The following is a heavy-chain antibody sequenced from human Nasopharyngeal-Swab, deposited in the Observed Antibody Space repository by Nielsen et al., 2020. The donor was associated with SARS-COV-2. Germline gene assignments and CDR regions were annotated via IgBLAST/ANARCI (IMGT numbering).Heavy chain of an antibody. CDR3: ARDPPTYYYDSSGYYSEFYFDY. CDR2: IKQDGSEK. CDR1: GFTFSSYW. Sequence: GESLKISYAASGFTFSSYWMSWVRQAPGKGLEWVANIKQDGSEKYYVDSVKGRFTISRDNAKNSLYLQMNSLRAEDTAVYYCARDPPTYYYDSSGYYSEFYFDYWGQGTLVTVSS. V-gene: IGHV3-7*01. J-gene: IGHJ4*02. D-gene: IGHD3-22*01.